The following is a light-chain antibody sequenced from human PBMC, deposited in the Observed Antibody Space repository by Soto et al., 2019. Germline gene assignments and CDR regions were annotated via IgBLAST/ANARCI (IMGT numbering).Light chain of an antibody. CDR3: SSYTSSSPRV. J-gene: IGLJ3*02. CDR1: SSDVGGYNY. V-gene: IGLV2-14*01. CDR2: EVS. Sequence: QSALTQPASVSGSPGQSITISCTGTSSDVGGYNYVSWYQQNPGKAPKLMIYEVSNRPSGVSNRVSGSKSGNTASLTISGRQAEDEADYYCSSYTSSSPRVFGGGTKLTVL.